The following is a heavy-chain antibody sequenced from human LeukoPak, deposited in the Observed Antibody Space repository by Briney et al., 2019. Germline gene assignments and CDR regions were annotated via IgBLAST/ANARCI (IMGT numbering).Heavy chain of an antibody. Sequence: SSETLSLTCAVSGYSISSGYYWGWIRQPPGKRLEWIGSIYHSGSTYYNPSLKSRVTISVDTSKNQFSLKLSSVTAADTAVYYCARRPYCSSTSCYYYYMDVWGKGTTVTVSS. CDR3: ARRPYCSSTSCYYYYMDV. CDR1: GYSISSGYY. D-gene: IGHD2-2*01. J-gene: IGHJ6*03. CDR2: IYHSGST. V-gene: IGHV4-38-2*01.